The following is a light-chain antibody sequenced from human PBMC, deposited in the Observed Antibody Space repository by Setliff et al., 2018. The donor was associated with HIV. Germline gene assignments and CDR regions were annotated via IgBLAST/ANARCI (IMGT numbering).Light chain of an antibody. CDR1: SSDVGGYNY. J-gene: IGLJ1*01. Sequence: QSALTQPASVSGSPGQSITISCTGSSSDVGGYNYVSWYQQHPGKAPKLMIYAVSKRSSGVSNRFSGSKSGNTASLTISGLQAEDEADYYCSSYTSSSTYVFGTGTKVTVL. V-gene: IGLV2-14*03. CDR2: AVS. CDR3: SSYTSSSTYV.